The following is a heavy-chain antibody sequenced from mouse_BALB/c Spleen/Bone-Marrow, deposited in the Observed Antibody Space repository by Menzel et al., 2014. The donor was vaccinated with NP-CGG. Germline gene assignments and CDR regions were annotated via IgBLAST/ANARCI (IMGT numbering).Heavy chain of an antibody. Sequence: VQLQQSGSVLVRPGASVKLSCKASGYTFTSSWMHWAKQRPGQGLEWIGEIHPNSGNTNYNEKFKGKATLTVDTSSSTAYVDLSSLTSEDSAVYYCARWGFGYWGQGTTLTVSS. CDR1: GYTFTSSW. CDR3: ARWGFGY. J-gene: IGHJ2*01. V-gene: IGHV1S130*01. CDR2: IHPNSGNT.